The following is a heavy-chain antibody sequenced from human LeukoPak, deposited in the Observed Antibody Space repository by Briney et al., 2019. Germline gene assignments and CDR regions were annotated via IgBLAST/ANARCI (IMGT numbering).Heavy chain of an antibody. CDR2: IYYSGST. CDR1: GGSISSYY. Sequence: SETLSLTCTVSGGSISSYYWSWIRQPPGKGLEWIGYIYYSGSTNYNPSLKSRVTISVDTSKNQFSLKLSSVTAADTAVYYCASTKTIAARAFDIWGQGTMVTVSS. V-gene: IGHV4-59*08. J-gene: IGHJ3*02. D-gene: IGHD6-6*01. CDR3: ASTKTIAARAFDI.